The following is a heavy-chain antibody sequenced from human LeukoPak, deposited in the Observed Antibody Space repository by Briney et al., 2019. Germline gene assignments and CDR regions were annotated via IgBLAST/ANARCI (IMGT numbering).Heavy chain of an antibody. CDR3: AKGGGHADWYFDL. V-gene: IGHV3-23*01. J-gene: IGHJ2*01. CDR1: GITLSNYG. CDR2: ISDSGGRT. D-gene: IGHD2-15*01. Sequence: GGSLRLSCAVSGITLSNYGMSWVRQAPGKGLEWVAGISDSGGRTNYADSVKGRFTISRDNSKNTLYLQMNSLRAEDTAVYYCAKGGGHADWYFDLWGRGTLVTVSP.